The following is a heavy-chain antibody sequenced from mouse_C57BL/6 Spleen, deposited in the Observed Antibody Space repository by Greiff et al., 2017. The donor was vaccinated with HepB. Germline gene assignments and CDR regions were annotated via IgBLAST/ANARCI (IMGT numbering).Heavy chain of an antibody. CDR1: GYTFTSYD. D-gene: IGHD2-5*01. CDR2: IYPRDGST. Sequence: QVQLQQSGPELVKPGASVKLSCKASGYTFTSYDINWVKQRPGQGLEWIGWIYPRDGSTKHNEKFKGQATLTVDTSSSTAYMELHSLTSEDSAVYFCARRSYSNYGGFAYWGQGTLVTVSA. V-gene: IGHV1-85*01. CDR3: ARRSYSNYGGFAY. J-gene: IGHJ3*01.